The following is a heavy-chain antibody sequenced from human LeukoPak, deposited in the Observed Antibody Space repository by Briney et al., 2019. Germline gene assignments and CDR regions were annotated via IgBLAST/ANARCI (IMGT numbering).Heavy chain of an antibody. D-gene: IGHD6-6*01. J-gene: IGHJ3*02. Sequence: PGRSLRLSCAASGFTFSSYAMHWVRQAPGKGLEWVAVISYDGSNKYYADSVKGRFTISRDNSKNTLYLQMNSLRAEDTAVYYCASLPSSSYAFDIWGQGTMVTVSS. CDR1: GFTFSSYA. CDR3: ASLPSSSYAFDI. CDR2: ISYDGSNK. V-gene: IGHV3-30-3*01.